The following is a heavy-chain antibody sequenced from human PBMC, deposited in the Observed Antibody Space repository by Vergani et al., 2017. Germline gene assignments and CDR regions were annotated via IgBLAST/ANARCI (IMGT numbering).Heavy chain of an antibody. CDR2: ISYDGSNK. J-gene: IGHJ6*03. V-gene: IGHV3-30-3*01. D-gene: IGHD3-3*01. Sequence: QVQLVESGGGVVQPGRSLRLSCAASGFTFSSYAMHWVRQAPGKGLEWVAVISYDGSNKYYADSVKGRFTISRDNSKNTLYLQMNSLRAEDTAVYYCARDTIFGVYYYMDVWGKGTTVTVSS. CDR3: ARDTIFGVYYYMDV. CDR1: GFTFSSYA.